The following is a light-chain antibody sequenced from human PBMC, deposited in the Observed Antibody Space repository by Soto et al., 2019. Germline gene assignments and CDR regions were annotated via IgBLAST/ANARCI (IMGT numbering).Light chain of an antibody. V-gene: IGLV2-23*01. Sequence: QSVPTQPASVSGSPGQSITISCSGTTSVVGGYNLVSWYQQHTAKAPKLLIYEGTQRPSGVSSRFSGSKSGNTASLTISGLQAEDEADYYCCSYASSSSYVFGTGTKVTVL. J-gene: IGLJ1*01. CDR2: EGT. CDR1: TSVVGGYNL. CDR3: CSYASSSSYV.